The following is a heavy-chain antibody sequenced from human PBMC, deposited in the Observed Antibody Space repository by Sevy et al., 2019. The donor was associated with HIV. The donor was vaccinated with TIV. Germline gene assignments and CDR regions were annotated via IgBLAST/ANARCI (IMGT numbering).Heavy chain of an antibody. J-gene: IGHJ5*02. V-gene: IGHV3-23*01. CDR3: ATYYYDSSGYYSAGWFDP. CDR1: EFTFSNYA. D-gene: IGHD3-22*01. CDR2: ITSSGGRT. Sequence: GGSLRLSCAASEFTFSNYAMSWVRQAPGKGLEWVSTITSSGGRTYYADSVRGRFTISSDNSKHTLYLQMNSLRAEDTAVYYCATYYYDSSGYYSAGWFDPWGQGTLVTVSS.